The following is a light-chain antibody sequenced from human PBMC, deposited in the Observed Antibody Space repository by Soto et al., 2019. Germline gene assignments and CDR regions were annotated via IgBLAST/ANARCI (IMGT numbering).Light chain of an antibody. CDR1: SSDVGGYRY. CDR2: EVS. Sequence: SVLTQPASVSGSPGQSITISCTGTSSDVGGYRYVSWYQQHPGKAPKLLIYEVSNRPSGVSNRFSGSKSGNTASLTISGLQAEDETDYFCSLYSSNGSLIFGPGTKVTVL. V-gene: IGLV2-14*01. CDR3: SLYSSNGSLI. J-gene: IGLJ1*01.